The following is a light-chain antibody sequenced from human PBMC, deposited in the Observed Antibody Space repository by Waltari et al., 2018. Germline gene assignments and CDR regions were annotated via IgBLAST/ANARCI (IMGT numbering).Light chain of an antibody. J-gene: IGLJ2*01. CDR1: SSNLGTNP. V-gene: IGLV1-44*01. CDR3: ATWDDSLNGQL. CDR2: SND. Sequence: QSVLTQPPSASGTPGQRVTISCSGSSSNLGTNPVNWYQQLPGAAPKLLLYSNDQRPSGVPDRFSSSKSGTSASLGISGLQSEDEADYYCATWDDSLNGQLFGGGTKLTVL.